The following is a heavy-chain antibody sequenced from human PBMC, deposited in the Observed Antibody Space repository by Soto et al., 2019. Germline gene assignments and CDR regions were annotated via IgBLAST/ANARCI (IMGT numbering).Heavy chain of an antibody. D-gene: IGHD3-9*01. V-gene: IGHV4-31*03. J-gene: IGHJ6*02. CDR3: ARVLSHYDILTGFVDYYYNGMDV. CDR2: IYYSGST. CDR1: GGSISSGGYF. Sequence: SETLSLTCTVSGGSISSGGYFWSWIRQHPGKGLEWIGFIYYSGSTYYNPSLKSRVTISVDTSKNQFSLKLSSVTAADTAVYYCARVLSHYDILTGFVDYYYNGMDVWGQGTTVTVSS.